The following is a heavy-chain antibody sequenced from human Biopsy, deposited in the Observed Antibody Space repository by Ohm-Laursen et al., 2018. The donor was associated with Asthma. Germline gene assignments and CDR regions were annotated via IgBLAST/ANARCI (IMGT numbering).Heavy chain of an antibody. CDR3: ARAQSYGDIYYGLDV. CDR1: YGSITSGGYY. D-gene: IGHD2-21*02. CDR2: IFYSGST. V-gene: IGHV4-31*02. Sequence: TLSLTWTVSYGSITSGGYYWTWIRQHPGKGLEWIGFIFYSGSTFYNPSLRSRITISVDTSKRQFSLSLRSVTVADTAVYFCARAQSYGDIYYGLDVWGQGTTVTVSS. J-gene: IGHJ6*02.